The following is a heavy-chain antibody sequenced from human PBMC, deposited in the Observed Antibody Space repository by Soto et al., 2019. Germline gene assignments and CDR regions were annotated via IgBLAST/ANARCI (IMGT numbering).Heavy chain of an antibody. D-gene: IGHD1-7*01. V-gene: IGHV1-3*01. CDR2: INAGNGNT. CDR3: ARAGKAGRTGTSSQNSNYFDY. CDR1: GYTFTSYA. Sequence: QVQLVQSGAEVKKPGASVKVSCKASGYTFTSYAMHWVRQAPGQRLEWMGWINAGNGNTKYSQKFQGRVTITRDTSASTAYMELSSLRSEDTAVYYCARAGKAGRTGTSSQNSNYFDYWGQGTLVTVSS. J-gene: IGHJ4*02.